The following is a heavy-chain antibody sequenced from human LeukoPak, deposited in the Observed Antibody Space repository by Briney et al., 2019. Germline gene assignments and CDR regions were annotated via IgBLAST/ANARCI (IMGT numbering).Heavy chain of an antibody. CDR3: ARHSPYGDYLCYFDY. J-gene: IGHJ4*02. Sequence: TGESLKISCKGSGYSFTSYWIGWVRQMPGKGLEWMGIIYPGDSDTRYSPSFQGQVTISADKSISTAYLQWSSLKASDTAMYYCARHSPYGDYLCYFDYWGQGTLVTVSS. V-gene: IGHV5-51*01. CDR1: GYSFTSYW. D-gene: IGHD4-17*01. CDR2: IYPGDSDT.